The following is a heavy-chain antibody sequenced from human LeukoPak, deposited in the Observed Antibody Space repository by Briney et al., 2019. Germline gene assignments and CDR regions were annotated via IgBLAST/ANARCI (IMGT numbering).Heavy chain of an antibody. V-gene: IGHV1-18*01. D-gene: IGHD3-9*01. CDR2: ISANSGDT. CDR1: GYTFSSHG. CDR3: ARDKRYAFDN. J-gene: IGHJ4*02. Sequence: ASVKVSCKTAGYTFSSHGISWVRQASGQGLEWMGWISANSGDTKFAQKFQGRVTMTTETSTNTAYMELRSLRFDDTAIYYCARDKRYAFDNWGQGTLVSVSS.